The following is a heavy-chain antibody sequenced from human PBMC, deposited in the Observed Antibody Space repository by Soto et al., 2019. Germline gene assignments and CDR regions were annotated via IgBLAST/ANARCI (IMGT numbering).Heavy chain of an antibody. V-gene: IGHV1-69*08. D-gene: IGHD6-6*01. CDR1: GDTFSSYS. J-gene: IGHJ6*03. Sequence: QAQLVQSWAEVKRPGSSVKVSCKASGDTFSSYSISWVRQAPGQGLEWMGRIIPMVGTPNYAQKFQGRVTFSADKSTSTAYMVLNSLISDDTAVYDCTTDGGSTSSSAYNYFMDVWGKGTPVTVSS. CDR2: IIPMVGTP. CDR3: TTDGGSTSSSAYNYFMDV.